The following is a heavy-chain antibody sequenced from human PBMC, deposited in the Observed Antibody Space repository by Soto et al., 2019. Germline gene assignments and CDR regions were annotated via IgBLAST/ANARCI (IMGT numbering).Heavy chain of an antibody. CDR3: SRQKDYYDSSGYHQYYWYFDL. CDR2: VFYTGST. D-gene: IGHD3-22*01. CDR1: GGSISSSNYY. Sequence: SETLSLTCTVSGGSISSSNYYWGWIRQPPGKGLEWIGSVFYTGSTYYNPSLKSRVTISEHTSQKQFSLHLDSLTAADTAVYYCSRQKDYYDSSGYHQYYWYFDLWGRGILVTVSS. V-gene: IGHV4-39*01. J-gene: IGHJ2*01.